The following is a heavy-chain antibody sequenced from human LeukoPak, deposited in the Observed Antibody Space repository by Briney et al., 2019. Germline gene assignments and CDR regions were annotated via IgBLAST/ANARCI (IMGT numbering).Heavy chain of an antibody. CDR2: ITSSSTYT. V-gene: IGHV3-21*01. Sequence: GGSLRLSCAASTFTFSTYNMNWVRQAPGKGLEWVSSITSSSTYTFYADSARGRFTISRDNAKNSLYLQMNSLTAEDTAVYYCARDPYSGNYGDTYYYYMDVWGKGTTVTVSS. D-gene: IGHD1-26*01. CDR3: ARDPYSGNYGDTYYYYMDV. J-gene: IGHJ6*03. CDR1: TFTFSTYN.